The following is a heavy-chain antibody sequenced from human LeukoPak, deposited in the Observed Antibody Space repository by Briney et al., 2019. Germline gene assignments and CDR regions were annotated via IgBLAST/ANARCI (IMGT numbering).Heavy chain of an antibody. D-gene: IGHD3-10*01. Sequence: SETLSLTCAVYGGSFSGYYWSWIRQPPGKGLEWIGEINHSGSTNYNPSLKSRVTISVDTSKNQFSLKLSSVTAADTAVYYCARGMVRGVIIYYYYGMDVWGQGTMVTVSS. V-gene: IGHV4-34*01. CDR2: INHSGST. CDR1: GGSFSGYY. CDR3: ARGMVRGVIIYYYYGMDV. J-gene: IGHJ6*02.